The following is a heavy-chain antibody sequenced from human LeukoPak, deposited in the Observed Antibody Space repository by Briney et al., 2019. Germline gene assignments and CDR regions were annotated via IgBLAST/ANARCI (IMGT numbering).Heavy chain of an antibody. J-gene: IGHJ4*02. V-gene: IGHV4-59*11. CDR2: LLDSWRT. CDR1: GASMSTHY. D-gene: IGHD5-18*01. CDR3: ATIMRGSIYGYFDF. Sequence: SETLSLTCTVSGASMSTHYWSWLRQPPGKGLEWIGYLLDSWRTKDNPSLQSRVTLSAETSKNQFSLRLTSVTAADTAVYYCATIMRGSIYGYFDFWGQGILVTVSS.